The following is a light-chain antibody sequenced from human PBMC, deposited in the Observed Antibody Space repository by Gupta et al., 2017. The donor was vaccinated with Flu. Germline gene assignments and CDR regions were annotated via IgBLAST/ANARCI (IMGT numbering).Light chain of an antibody. Sequence: SWLAWYHQKPGKAPRLLIYKASSLESGVPSRFSGSGSGTEFTLTISSLQPDDFATYYCQQYNTYPYTFGQGTKLEIK. CDR1: SW. J-gene: IGKJ2*01. CDR2: KAS. V-gene: IGKV1-5*03. CDR3: QQYNTYPYT.